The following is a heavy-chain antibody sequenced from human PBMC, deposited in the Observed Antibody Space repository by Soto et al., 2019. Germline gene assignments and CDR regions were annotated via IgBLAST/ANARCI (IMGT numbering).Heavy chain of an antibody. D-gene: IGHD1-1*01. CDR3: TRDLSRPASSWKNDALNI. CDR1: GVSLRASG. V-gene: IGHV3-33*01. CDR2: LWYDGNTK. J-gene: IGHJ3*02. Sequence: QVQVVESGGGVIQPGRSLTLSCAVSGVSLRASGMHWVRQAPGKGPEWVAVLWYDGNTKYYADSVKGRFTISRDTLKNTLYLEMNSLRAEDTAVYYCTRDLSRPASSWKNDALNIWGQGTMVTLSS.